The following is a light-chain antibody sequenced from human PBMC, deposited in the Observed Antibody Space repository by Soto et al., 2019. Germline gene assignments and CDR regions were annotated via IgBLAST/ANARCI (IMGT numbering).Light chain of an antibody. Sequence: QSVLTQPASVSGSPGQSITISCTGTSSDVGVYNYVSWYQQHPGKAPILMIYDVSNRPSGVSNRFSGSKSGTTAYLTISGHQAEDEAYYYCSSYKSSSTVFGGGTKVTVL. CDR1: SSDVGVYNY. CDR2: DVS. V-gene: IGLV2-14*01. CDR3: SSYKSSSTV. J-gene: IGLJ2*01.